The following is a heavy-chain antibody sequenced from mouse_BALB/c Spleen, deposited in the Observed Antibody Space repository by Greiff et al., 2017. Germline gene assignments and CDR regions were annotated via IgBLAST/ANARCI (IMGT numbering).Heavy chain of an antibody. V-gene: IGHV2-6-4*01. J-gene: IGHJ3*01. CDR3: ARKGDYSYDATFPMAY. CDR1: GFSFTSYC. D-gene: IGHD2-12*01. Sequence: VQLQESGPGLVAPSQTLSITCTVSGFSFTSYCVHWVRQPPGKGLEWLGMIWGGGSTDYNSALKSRLSISKDNSTSQVFLKMNSLQTDDTAMYYCARKGDYSYDATFPMAYWGQGTSVTVSA. CDR2: IWGGGST.